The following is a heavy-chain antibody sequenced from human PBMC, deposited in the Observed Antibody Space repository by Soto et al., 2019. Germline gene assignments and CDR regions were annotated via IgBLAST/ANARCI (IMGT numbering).Heavy chain of an antibody. D-gene: IGHD3-22*01. CDR1: GVSISSGKW. CDR2: IFHTGNT. J-gene: IGHJ4*02. CDR3: ARNLFDSRGYPPEV. Sequence: QVQLQESGPGLVKPSGTLSLTCTISGVSISSGKWWSWVRQPPGEGLEWIGEIFHTGNTDYTPSLKSRVSILVDKSKNQVSLNLDSVTAADTAVYYCARNLFDSRGYPPEVWGQGILVTVSS. V-gene: IGHV4-4*02.